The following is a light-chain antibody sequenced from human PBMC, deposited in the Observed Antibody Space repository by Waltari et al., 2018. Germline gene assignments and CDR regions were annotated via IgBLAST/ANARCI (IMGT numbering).Light chain of an antibody. CDR1: GSIADW. J-gene: IGKJ4*01. CDR2: NAS. V-gene: IGKV1-5*01. CDR3: QQYNGYEIT. Sequence: DIQMTQSPTALSASVGDRVTITCRASGSIADWLACYQQEPGKPPKVVIYNASTFESGVPSRFGGSGFGKEFTLNISSLQPDDFATYYCQQYNGYEITFGGGTRVDIK.